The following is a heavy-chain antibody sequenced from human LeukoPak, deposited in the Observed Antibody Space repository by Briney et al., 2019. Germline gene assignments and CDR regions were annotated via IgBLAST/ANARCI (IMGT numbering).Heavy chain of an antibody. CDR3: ARVLPRRETPFGYSYGMDV. J-gene: IGHJ6*02. CDR2: INHSGST. D-gene: IGHD3-3*01. CDR1: GGSFSGYY. Sequence: PSETLSLTCAVYGGSFSGYYWSRIRQPPGKGLEWFGEINHSGSTNYNPSLKSRVTISVDTSKNQFSLKLSSVTAADTAVYYCARVLPRRETPFGYSYGMDVWGQGTLVTVSS. V-gene: IGHV4-34*01.